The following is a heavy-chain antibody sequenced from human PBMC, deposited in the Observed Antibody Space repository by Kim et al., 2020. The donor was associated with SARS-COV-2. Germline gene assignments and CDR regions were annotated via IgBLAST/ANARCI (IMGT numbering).Heavy chain of an antibody. J-gene: IGHJ5*02. CDR1: GGSISSYY. V-gene: IGHV4-59*01. CDR3: AXDGGSYLGWFDP. CDR2: XYYSGST. Sequence: SETLSLTCTVSGGSISSYYWSWIRQPPGKGLEWIGYXYYSGSTNYNPSLKSRVTISVDTXKNQFSLKLSSVTAADTAVYYCAXDGGSYLGWFDPWGQGTLVTVSS. D-gene: IGHD1-26*01.